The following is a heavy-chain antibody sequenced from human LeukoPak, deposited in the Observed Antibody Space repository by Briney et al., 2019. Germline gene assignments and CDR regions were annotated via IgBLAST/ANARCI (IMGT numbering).Heavy chain of an antibody. CDR1: GVTFSTYA. Sequence: GGSLRLSCAASGVTFSTYAMSWVRHTPGKGLEWVSGISSGGNTQYTDSVKGRFTVSRDNSKHTLHLQMDSLRAEDTTIYYCTKDRRQWVVPYFDSWGQGTVVTVSS. J-gene: IGHJ4*02. D-gene: IGHD6-19*01. V-gene: IGHV3-23*01. CDR3: TKDRRQWVVPYFDS. CDR2: ISSGGNT.